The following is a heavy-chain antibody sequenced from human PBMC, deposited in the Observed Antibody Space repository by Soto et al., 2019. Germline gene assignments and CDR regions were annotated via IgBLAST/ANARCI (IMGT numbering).Heavy chain of an antibody. CDR2: IYSGGST. CDR1: GFTVSSNY. D-gene: IGHD6-6*01. V-gene: IGHV3-53*01. J-gene: IGHJ4*02. CDR3: ARDRMYSSSSYFDY. Sequence: GGSLRLSCAASGFTVSSNYMSWVHQAPGKGLEWVSVIYSGGSTYYADSVKGRFTISRDNSKNTLYLQMNSLRAEDTAVYYCARDRMYSSSSYFDYWGQGTLVTVSS.